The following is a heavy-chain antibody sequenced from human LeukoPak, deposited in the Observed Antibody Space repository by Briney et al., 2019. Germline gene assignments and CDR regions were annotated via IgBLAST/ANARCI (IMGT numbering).Heavy chain of an antibody. Sequence: NPGGSLRLSCAASGFTFSNYWMSRVRQAPGKGLEWVANIKQDGSEKYYVDSVKGRFTISRDNAKNLLYLQMNSLRAEDTAVYYCASRYSSSSWATPYFDYWGQGTLVTVSS. V-gene: IGHV3-7*01. CDR2: IKQDGSEK. CDR1: GFTFSNYW. CDR3: ASRYSSSSWATPYFDY. D-gene: IGHD6-6*01. J-gene: IGHJ4*02.